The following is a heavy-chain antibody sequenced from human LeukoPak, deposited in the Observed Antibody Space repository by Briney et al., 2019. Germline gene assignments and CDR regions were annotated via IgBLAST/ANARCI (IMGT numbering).Heavy chain of an antibody. D-gene: IGHD3-9*01. J-gene: IGHJ5*02. V-gene: IGHV1-69*06. Sequence: SVKVSCKASGGTFSSCAISWVRQAPGQGLEWMGGIIPIFGTANYAQKFQGRVTMTEDTSTDTAYMELSSLRSEDTAVYYCATTQNYDILTGYYNIGGYAWFDPWGQGTLVTVSS. CDR2: IIPIFGTA. CDR3: ATTQNYDILTGYYNIGGYAWFDP. CDR1: GGTFSSCA.